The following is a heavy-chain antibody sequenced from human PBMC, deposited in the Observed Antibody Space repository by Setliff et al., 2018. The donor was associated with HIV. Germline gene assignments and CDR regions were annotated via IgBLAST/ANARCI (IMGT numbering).Heavy chain of an antibody. J-gene: IGHJ4*02. CDR1: GFDFSNYW. V-gene: IGHV3-23*01. D-gene: IGHD6-19*01. CDR3: AKAPREAVTGTYFDY. CDR2: ISGGGISK. Sequence: GGSLRLSCAAAGFDFSNYWIHWVRQVAGKGLVWVSAISGGGISKNYADSVKGRFTISRDNSKNTVYLQMNSLRAEDTAVYFCAKAPREAVTGTYFDYWGQGTLVTVSS.